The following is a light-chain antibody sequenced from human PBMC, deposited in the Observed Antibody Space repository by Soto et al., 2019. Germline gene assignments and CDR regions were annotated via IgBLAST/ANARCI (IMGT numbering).Light chain of an antibody. CDR1: QCISSW. Sequence: DIQMTQSPSTLSAFVGDRVTITCRASQCISSWLAWYQQKPGKAPKLLIYDASSLESGVPSTFSGSGSGTEFTLTISSLQPDDFATYYCQQYNSYPWTFGQGTKVDIK. J-gene: IGKJ1*01. V-gene: IGKV1-5*01. CDR2: DAS. CDR3: QQYNSYPWT.